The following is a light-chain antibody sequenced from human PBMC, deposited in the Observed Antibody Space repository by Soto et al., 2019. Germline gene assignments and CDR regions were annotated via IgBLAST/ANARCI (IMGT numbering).Light chain of an antibody. CDR3: CSYTSGTAPFV. V-gene: IGLV2-14*01. CDR1: STDIGSYNY. Sequence: QSVLTQPSSVSGSPGQSITISCTGTSTDIGSYNYVSWYQHRPGEAPKLIIYEVANQPSGVSDRFSGSKSGNTASLTISGLQAEDEADYHCCSYTSGTAPFVFGTGTEVT. CDR2: EVA. J-gene: IGLJ1*01.